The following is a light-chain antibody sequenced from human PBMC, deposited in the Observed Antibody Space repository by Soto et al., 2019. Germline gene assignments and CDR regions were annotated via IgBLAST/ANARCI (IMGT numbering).Light chain of an antibody. J-gene: IGKJ2*01. Sequence: DIQMTQSPSTLSASVGDTVTVTCRASQSISSWLAWYQQKPGKAPKLLIYDASSLESGVPSRFSGSGSGTEFTLTISSLQPDDFATYYCQQYNSYWYTFGQGTKVDIK. CDR1: QSISSW. CDR3: QQYNSYWYT. CDR2: DAS. V-gene: IGKV1-5*01.